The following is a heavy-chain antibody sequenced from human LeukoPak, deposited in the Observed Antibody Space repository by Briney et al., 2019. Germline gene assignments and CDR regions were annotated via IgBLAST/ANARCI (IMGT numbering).Heavy chain of an antibody. CDR3: AKSSGGGHYYYYGLDV. D-gene: IGHD6-19*01. CDR2: ISYDGSNK. CDR1: GFTFSDYG. J-gene: IGHJ6*02. Sequence: GRSLRLSCAASGFTFSDYGMHWVRQAPGKGLEWVAVISYDGSNKYYADSVKGRFTISKDNSKNTLYLQMNSRRAEDTALFYWAKSSGGGHYYYYGLDVWGQGTTVTVSS. V-gene: IGHV3-30*18.